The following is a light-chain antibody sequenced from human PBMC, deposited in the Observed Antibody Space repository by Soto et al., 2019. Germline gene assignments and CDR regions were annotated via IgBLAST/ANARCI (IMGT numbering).Light chain of an antibody. CDR3: QQYNNWPPWT. Sequence: EIVMTQSPATLSVSPGERATLSCRASQRVSSNLAWYQQKPGQAPRLLIYGASTRATGIPARFSGSGSETEFTLTFSSLQSEDFAVYYCQQYNNWPPWTFGQGTKVEIK. J-gene: IGKJ1*01. V-gene: IGKV3-15*01. CDR1: QRVSSN. CDR2: GAS.